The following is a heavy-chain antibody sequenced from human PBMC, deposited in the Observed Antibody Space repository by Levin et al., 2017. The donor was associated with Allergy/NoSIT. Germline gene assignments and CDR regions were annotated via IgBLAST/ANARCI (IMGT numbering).Heavy chain of an antibody. V-gene: IGHV6-1*01. J-gene: IGHJ4*02. D-gene: IGHD3-10*01. Sequence: SQTLSLTCAISGDSVFNNNAAWNWIRQSPSRGLEWLGRTKYRSKWYNDYAVSVKSRITINPDTTNNQISLQLNSVTPEDTAGYYCARDDGSGRYSWGSFGYWGQGSLVTVSS. CDR2: TKYRSKWYN. CDR1: GDSVFNNNAA. CDR3: ARDDGSGRYSWGSFGY.